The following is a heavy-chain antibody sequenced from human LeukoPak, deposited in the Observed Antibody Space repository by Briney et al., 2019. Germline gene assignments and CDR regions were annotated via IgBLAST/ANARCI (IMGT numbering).Heavy chain of an antibody. V-gene: IGHV3-21*01. D-gene: IGHD4-17*01. J-gene: IGHJ4*02. CDR2: ISSSSSDI. CDR3: ASLHGDYVY. CDR1: GFSISSYS. Sequence: GGSLRLSCASSGFSISSYSMNWVRQAPGKGLEWVSCISSSSSDIYYADSVKGRFTISRDNTESSLHLQMNSLRVEDTAVYYCASLHGDYVYWGQGTLVTVSS.